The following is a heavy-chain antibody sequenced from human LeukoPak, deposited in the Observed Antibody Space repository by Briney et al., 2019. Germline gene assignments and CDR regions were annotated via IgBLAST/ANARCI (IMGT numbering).Heavy chain of an antibody. CDR3: ARVNSSSSDY. Sequence: GGSLRLSCAASGFTFSSYSMNWVRQAPGKGLEWVSSISSSSSYIYYADSVKGRFTISRDNAKNSLYLQMDSPRAEDTAVYYCARVNSSSSDYWGQGTLVTVSS. CDR2: ISSSSSYI. J-gene: IGHJ4*02. D-gene: IGHD6-6*01. CDR1: GFTFSSYS. V-gene: IGHV3-21*01.